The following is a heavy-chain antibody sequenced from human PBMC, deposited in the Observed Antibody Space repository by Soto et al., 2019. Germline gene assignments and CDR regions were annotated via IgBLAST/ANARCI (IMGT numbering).Heavy chain of an antibody. CDR1: GFTFSSYA. D-gene: IGHD2-2*01. Sequence: GGSLRLSCAASGFTFSSYAMSWVRQAPGKGLEWVSAISGSGGSTYYADSVKGRFTISRDNSKNTLYLQMNSLRAEDTAVYYCAKDRRYCSSTSCYGPTPFDYWGQGTLVTVSS. V-gene: IGHV3-23*01. CDR3: AKDRRYCSSTSCYGPTPFDY. CDR2: ISGSGGST. J-gene: IGHJ4*02.